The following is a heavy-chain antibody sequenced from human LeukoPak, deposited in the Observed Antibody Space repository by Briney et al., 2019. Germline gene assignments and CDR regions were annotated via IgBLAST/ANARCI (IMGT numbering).Heavy chain of an antibody. CDR2: INPKSGGT. D-gene: IGHD6-13*01. CDR1: GYTFTGYY. CDR3: ARGPYSSSWYELMRFSRETYYMDV. Sequence: ASVKVSCKASGYTFTGYYIHWVRQAPGQGLEWMAMINPKSGGTNYAQKFQGRVTTTSDTSLSTAYMELSSLRSEDTAVYYCARGPYSSSWYELMRFSRETYYMDVWGKGTTVTISS. J-gene: IGHJ6*03. V-gene: IGHV1-2*02.